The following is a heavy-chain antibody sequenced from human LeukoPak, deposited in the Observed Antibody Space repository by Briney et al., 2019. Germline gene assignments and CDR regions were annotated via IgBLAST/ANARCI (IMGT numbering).Heavy chain of an antibody. CDR2: ISESGGST. CDR3: AKDARGNYVAWIDP. J-gene: IGHJ5*02. Sequence: PGGSLRLSCAASGFTVSSNYMSWVRQAPGKGLEWVSAISESGGSTYHADSVKGRFTISRDNSKNTLYLQMSSLRAEDTAVYYCAKDARGNYVAWIDPWGQGTLVTVSS. CDR1: GFTVSSNY. D-gene: IGHD4-11*01. V-gene: IGHV3-23*01.